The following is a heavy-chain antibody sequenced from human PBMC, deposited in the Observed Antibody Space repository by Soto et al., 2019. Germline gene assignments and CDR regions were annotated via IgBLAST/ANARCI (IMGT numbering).Heavy chain of an antibody. Sequence: SGGSLRLSCAASGFTFSSYSMNWVRQAPGKGLEWVSYISSSSSTIYYADSVKGRFTISRDNAKNSLYLQMNSLGAEDTAVYYCARALSLFDYWGQGTLVTVSS. J-gene: IGHJ4*02. V-gene: IGHV3-48*01. CDR1: GFTFSSYS. CDR2: ISSSSSTI. CDR3: ARALSLFDY.